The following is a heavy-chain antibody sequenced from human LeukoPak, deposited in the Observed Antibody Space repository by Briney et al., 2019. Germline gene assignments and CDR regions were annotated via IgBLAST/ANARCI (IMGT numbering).Heavy chain of an antibody. CDR1: GGSISSGDYY. CDR3: ARDGMVGATKYYYYMDV. CDR2: IYYSGST. V-gene: IGHV4-30-4*08. Sequence: PSETLSLTCTVSGGSISSGDYYWSWIRQPPGKGLEWIGYIYYSGSTYYNPSLKSRVTISVDTSKNQFSLKLSSVTAADTAVYYCARDGMVGATKYYYYMDVWGEGTTVTVSS. J-gene: IGHJ6*03. D-gene: IGHD1-26*01.